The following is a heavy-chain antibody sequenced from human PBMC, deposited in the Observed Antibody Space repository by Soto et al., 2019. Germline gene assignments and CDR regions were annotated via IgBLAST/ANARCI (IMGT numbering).Heavy chain of an antibody. J-gene: IGHJ4*02. CDR1: GGTFSSYA. V-gene: IGHV1-69*13. Sequence: SVKVSCKASGGTFSSYAISWVRQAPGQGLEWMGGIIPIFGTANYAQKFQGRVTITADESTSTAYMGLSSLRSEDTAVYYCARCTYCGGDCYHQFDYWGQGTLVTVSS. CDR3: ARCTYCGGDCYHQFDY. D-gene: IGHD2-21*02. CDR2: IIPIFGTA.